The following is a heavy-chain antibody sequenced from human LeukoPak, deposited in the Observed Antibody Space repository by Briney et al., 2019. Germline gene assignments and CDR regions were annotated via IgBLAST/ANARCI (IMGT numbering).Heavy chain of an antibody. CDR3: AREFVVVPAAPFDP. J-gene: IGHJ5*02. V-gene: IGHV1-18*01. Sequence: ASVKVSCKASGYTFTSYGISWVRQAPGQGLEWMGWISAYNGNTNYAQKLQGRVTMTTDTSTSTAYMELSRPRSDDTAVYYCAREFVVVPAAPFDPWGQGTLVTVSS. CDR2: ISAYNGNT. D-gene: IGHD2-2*01. CDR1: GYTFTSYG.